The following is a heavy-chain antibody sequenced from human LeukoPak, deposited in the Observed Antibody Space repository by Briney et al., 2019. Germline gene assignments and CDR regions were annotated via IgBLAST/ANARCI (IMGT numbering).Heavy chain of an antibody. CDR1: GFTFSSYS. CDR3: ARGIYSSSGIDY. J-gene: IGHJ4*02. CDR2: ISSSSSYI. Sequence: PGGSLRLSCAASGFTFSSYSMNWVRQAPGKGLEWVSSISSSSSYIYCADSVKGRFTISRDNAKSSLYLQMNSLRAEDTAVYYCARGIYSSSGIDYWGQGTLVTVSS. V-gene: IGHV3-21*01. D-gene: IGHD6-13*01.